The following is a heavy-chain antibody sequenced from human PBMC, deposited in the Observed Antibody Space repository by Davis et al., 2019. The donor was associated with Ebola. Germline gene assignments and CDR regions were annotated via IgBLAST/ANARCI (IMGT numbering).Heavy chain of an antibody. CDR3: ATSPEYDN. Sequence: PGGSLRPSCAVSGLTFTSYRMHWVRQAPGKGLEWVSGISWNSGSIGYADSVKGRFTITRDNAKNSLYLQMNSLRADDTAVYVCATSPEYDNWGQGTLVAVSS. J-gene: IGHJ4*02. CDR1: GLTFTSYR. D-gene: IGHD1-14*01. V-gene: IGHV3-9*01. CDR2: ISWNSGSI.